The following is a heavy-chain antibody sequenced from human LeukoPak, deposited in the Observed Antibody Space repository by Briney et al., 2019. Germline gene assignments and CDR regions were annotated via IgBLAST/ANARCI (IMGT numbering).Heavy chain of an antibody. CDR2: INPNSGGT. CDR1: GYTFTGYY. D-gene: IGHD6-19*01. J-gene: IGHJ4*01. CDR3: ARALPVFSSGWFVYFDY. Sequence: ASVKVSCKASGYTFTGYYMHWARQAPGQGLEWMGWINPNSGGTNYAQKFQGRVTMTRDTSISTAYMELSRLRSDDTAVDYCARALPVFSSGWFVYFDYWGHGTLVAVSS. V-gene: IGHV1-2*02.